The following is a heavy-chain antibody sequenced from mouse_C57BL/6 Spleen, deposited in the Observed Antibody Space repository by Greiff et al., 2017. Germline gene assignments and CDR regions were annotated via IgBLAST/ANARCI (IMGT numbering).Heavy chain of an antibody. Sequence: VQLQQPGAELVRPGSSVKLSCKASGYTFTSYWMHWVKQRPIQGLEWIGNIDPSDSETHYNQKFKDKATLTVDKSSSTAYMQLSSLTSEDSAVYYWARQYYGNRGFFDYWGQGTTLTVSS. D-gene: IGHD2-1*01. J-gene: IGHJ2*01. CDR2: IDPSDSET. V-gene: IGHV1-52*01. CDR1: GYTFTSYW. CDR3: ARQYYGNRGFFDY.